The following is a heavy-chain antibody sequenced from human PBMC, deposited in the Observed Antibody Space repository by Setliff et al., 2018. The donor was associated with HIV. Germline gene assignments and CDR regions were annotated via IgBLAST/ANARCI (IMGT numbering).Heavy chain of an antibody. CDR1: GGALSSYY. D-gene: IGHD5-12*01. J-gene: IGHJ1*01. CDR2: IYTSGST. CDR3: ARDPGWAKPEYFHH. V-gene: IGHV4-4*07. Sequence: PSETLSLTCTVSGGALSSYYWGWIRQPAGKGLEWIGRIYTSGSTNYNPSLESRVTISVDTSKNQFPLKLTSLTPADTAVYYCARDPGWAKPEYFHHWGQGTLVTVSS.